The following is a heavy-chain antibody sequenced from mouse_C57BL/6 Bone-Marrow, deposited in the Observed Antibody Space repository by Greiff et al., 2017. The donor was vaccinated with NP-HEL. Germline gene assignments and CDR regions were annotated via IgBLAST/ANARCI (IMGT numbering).Heavy chain of an antibody. J-gene: IGHJ2*01. CDR3: TSSTLYGSSRFDY. Sequence: VQLQQSGAELVRPGASVTLSCKASGYTFTDYEMHWVKQTPVHGLEWIGAIDPETGGTAYNQKFKGKAILTADKSSSTAYMELRSLTSEDSAVYYCTSSTLYGSSRFDYWGQGTTLTVSS. CDR2: IDPETGGT. D-gene: IGHD1-1*01. V-gene: IGHV1-15*01. CDR1: GYTFTDYE.